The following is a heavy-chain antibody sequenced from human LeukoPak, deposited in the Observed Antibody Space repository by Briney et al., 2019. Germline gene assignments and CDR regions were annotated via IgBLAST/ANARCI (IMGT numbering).Heavy chain of an antibody. CDR2: ISAYNGNT. D-gene: IGHD1-26*01. V-gene: IGHV1-18*01. Sequence: EASVKVSCKASGYTFSSYGISWVRQAPGQGLEWMGWISAYNGNTNYAQKLQGRVTMTTDTSTSTAYMELRSLRSDDTAVYYCARGLDSGSYYYYGMDVWGQGTTVTVSS. CDR1: GYTFSSYG. J-gene: IGHJ6*02. CDR3: ARGLDSGSYYYYGMDV.